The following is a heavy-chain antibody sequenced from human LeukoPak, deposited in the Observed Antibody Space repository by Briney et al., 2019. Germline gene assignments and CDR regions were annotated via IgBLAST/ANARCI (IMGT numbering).Heavy chain of an antibody. CDR3: AKAETMTQRGYFDY. D-gene: IGHD1-1*01. V-gene: IGHV3-30*18. Sequence: GKSLRLCCAASGFIFSNYGMHWVRQAPGKGLEWVAVVSYDGSNKYYADSVKGRFTISRDNSKNTLSLQMSSLRAEDTAVYYCAKAETMTQRGYFDYWGQGTLVTVSS. CDR2: VSYDGSNK. J-gene: IGHJ4*02. CDR1: GFIFSNYG.